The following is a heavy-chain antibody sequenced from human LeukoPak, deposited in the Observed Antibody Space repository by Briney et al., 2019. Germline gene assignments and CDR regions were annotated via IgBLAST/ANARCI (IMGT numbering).Heavy chain of an antibody. CDR3: ARGKDSSGWSYYYYYYMDV. J-gene: IGHJ6*03. V-gene: IGHV4-34*01. CDR1: GGSFSGYY. CDR2: INHSGST. D-gene: IGHD6-19*01. Sequence: SETLSLTCAVYGGSFSGYYWSWIRQPPGKGLEWIGEINHSGSTNYNPSLKSRVTISVDTSKNQFSLKLGSVTAADTAVYYCARGKDSSGWSYYYYYYMDVWGKGTTVTVSS.